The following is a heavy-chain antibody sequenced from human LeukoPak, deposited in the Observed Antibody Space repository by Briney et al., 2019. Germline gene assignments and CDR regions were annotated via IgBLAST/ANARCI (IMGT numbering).Heavy chain of an antibody. Sequence: GGSLRLSCAASGFTFSSYSMNWVRQAPGKGLEWVSYISSSGSTIYYADSVKGRFTISRDNAKNSLYLQMNSLRAEDTAVYYCANYGSCYAFDYWGQGTLVTVSS. CDR2: ISSSGSTI. CDR1: GFTFSSYS. J-gene: IGHJ4*02. D-gene: IGHD2-15*01. V-gene: IGHV3-48*04. CDR3: ANYGSCYAFDY.